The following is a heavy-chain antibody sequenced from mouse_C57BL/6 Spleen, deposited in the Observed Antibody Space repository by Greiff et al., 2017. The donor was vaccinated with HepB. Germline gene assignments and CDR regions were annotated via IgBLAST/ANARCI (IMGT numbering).Heavy chain of an antibody. D-gene: IGHD1-1*01. V-gene: IGHV3-6*01. CDR1: GYSITSGYY. Sequence: EVKLMESGPGLVKPSQSLSLTCSVTGYSITSGYYWNWIRQFPGNKLEWMGYISYDGSNNYNPSLKNRISITRDTSKNQFFLKLNSVTTEDTATYYCARVGYGSSYWYFDVWGTGTTVTVSS. CDR2: ISYDGSN. CDR3: ARVGYGSSYWYFDV. J-gene: IGHJ1*03.